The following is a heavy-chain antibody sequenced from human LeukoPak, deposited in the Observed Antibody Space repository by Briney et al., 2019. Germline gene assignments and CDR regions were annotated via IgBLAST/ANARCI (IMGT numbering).Heavy chain of an antibody. D-gene: IGHD3-22*01. V-gene: IGHV1-24*01. J-gene: IGHJ4*02. Sequence: ASVKVSCKVSGYTLTELSMHWVRQAPGKGLEWMGGFDPEDGETIYAQKFQGRVTMTEDTSTDTAYMELSSLRSEDTAVYYCARLDSSGYSDDYWGQGTLVTVSS. CDR1: GYTLTELS. CDR3: ARLDSSGYSDDY. CDR2: FDPEDGET.